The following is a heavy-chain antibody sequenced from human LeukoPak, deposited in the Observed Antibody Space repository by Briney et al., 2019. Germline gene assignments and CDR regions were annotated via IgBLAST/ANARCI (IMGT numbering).Heavy chain of an antibody. V-gene: IGHV3-74*03. CDR3: ARAKYSSRWSLDY. CDR2: IDSNGGGA. Sequence: PGGSLRLSCATSGFTFNIYWMQWVRQVQEKGLVWVSRIDSNGGGATYADSVKGRFTTPRDNGNNTMYPQMNSLRAEDTAIYYCARAKYSSRWSLDYWGQGALVTVSS. CDR1: GFTFNIYW. D-gene: IGHD6-13*01. J-gene: IGHJ4*02.